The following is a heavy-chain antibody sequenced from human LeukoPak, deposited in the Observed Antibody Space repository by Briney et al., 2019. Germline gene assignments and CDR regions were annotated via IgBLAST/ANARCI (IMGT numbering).Heavy chain of an antibody. CDR2: ISAYNGNT. D-gene: IGHD6-13*01. J-gene: IGHJ4*02. CDR1: GYTFTSYG. CDR3: ARDLPYSSSWESIDY. V-gene: IGHV1-18*01. Sequence: ASVKLSCKASGYTFTSYGISWVRQAPGQGLEWMGWISAYNGNTNYAQKLQGRVTMTTDTSTTTAYMELRSLRSDDTAVYYCARDLPYSSSWESIDYWGQGTLVTVSS.